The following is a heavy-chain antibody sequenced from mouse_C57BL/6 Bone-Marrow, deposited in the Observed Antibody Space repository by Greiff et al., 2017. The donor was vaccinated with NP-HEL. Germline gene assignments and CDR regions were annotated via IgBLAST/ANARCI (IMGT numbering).Heavy chain of an antibody. V-gene: IGHV5-6*01. D-gene: IGHD1-1*01. CDR2: ISSGGSYT. CDR3: ARHGLYYYGSSPYFDV. Sequence: EVHLVESGGDLVKPGGSLKISCAASGFTFSSYGMSWVRQTPDKRLEWVATISSGGSYTYYPDSVKGRFTISRDNAKNTLYLQMSSLKSEDTAMYYCARHGLYYYGSSPYFDVWGTGTTVTVSS. CDR1: GFTFSSYG. J-gene: IGHJ1*03.